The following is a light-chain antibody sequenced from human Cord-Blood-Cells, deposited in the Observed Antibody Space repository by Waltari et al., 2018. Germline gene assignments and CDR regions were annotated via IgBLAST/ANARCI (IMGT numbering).Light chain of an antibody. CDR3: SSYTSSSTPHVV. Sequence: QSALTQPASVSGSPGQSITISCTGTSSDVGGYNYVSCYQQHPGKAPKLMIYDVSKRPSGVSNRFSGSKSGNTASLTISGLQAEDEADYYCSSYTSSSTPHVVFGGGTKLTVL. J-gene: IGLJ2*01. CDR2: DVS. V-gene: IGLV2-14*01. CDR1: SSDVGGYNY.